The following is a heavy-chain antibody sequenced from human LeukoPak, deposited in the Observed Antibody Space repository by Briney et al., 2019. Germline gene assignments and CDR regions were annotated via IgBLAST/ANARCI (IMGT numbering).Heavy chain of an antibody. Sequence: GGSLRLSCTASGFTFSSYRMHWVRQAPGKGLEWVAVIWYDGSNKYYADSVKGRFTISRDNSKNTLYLQMNSLRAEDTAVYYCPRAGSAYFDYWGQGTLVTVSS. J-gene: IGHJ4*02. CDR3: PRAGSAYFDY. CDR1: GFTFSSYR. V-gene: IGHV3-33*01. CDR2: IWYDGSNK. D-gene: IGHD6-19*01.